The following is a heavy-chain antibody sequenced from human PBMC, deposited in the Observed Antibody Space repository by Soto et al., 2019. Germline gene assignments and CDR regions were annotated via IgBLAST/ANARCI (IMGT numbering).Heavy chain of an antibody. D-gene: IGHD3-22*01. CDR2: IRSISKNYAT. Sequence: GGSQRLSCAASGFTFSDSAVHWVRQASGKGLEWVGRIRSISKNYATAYAASVKGRFTISRDDSNNTTYLQMNSLKPEDTAVYYCARVKGSGYHNWFDPWGQGTLVTVSS. V-gene: IGHV3-73*01. CDR1: GFTFSDSA. J-gene: IGHJ5*02. CDR3: ARVKGSGYHNWFDP.